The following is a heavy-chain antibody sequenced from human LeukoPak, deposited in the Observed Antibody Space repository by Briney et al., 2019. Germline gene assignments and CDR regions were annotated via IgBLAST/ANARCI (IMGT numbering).Heavy chain of an antibody. J-gene: IGHJ4*02. D-gene: IGHD3-10*01. CDR2: IWYDGSNK. V-gene: IGHV3-33*01. CDR3: ARDTFTKNGELLYYFDY. Sequence: PGGSLRLSCAASGFTFSSYGMHWVRQAPGKGLEWVAVIWYDGSNKYYADSVKGRFTISRDNSKNTLYLQMNSLRAEDTAVYYCARDTFTKNGELLYYFDYWGQGTLVTVSS. CDR1: GFTFSSYG.